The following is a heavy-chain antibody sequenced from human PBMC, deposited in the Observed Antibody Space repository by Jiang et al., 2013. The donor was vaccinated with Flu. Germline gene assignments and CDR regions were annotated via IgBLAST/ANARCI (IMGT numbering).Heavy chain of an antibody. J-gene: IGHJ4*02. CDR2: IYNSGNT. CDR3: ARGSGFDSPLEL. D-gene: IGHD5-12*01. CDR1: GGSLSRYY. V-gene: IGHV4-59*01. Sequence: GSGLVKPSETLSLICSVSGGSLSRYYWSWIRQSPGKGLEWIGYIYNSGNTNFSPSLTSRVNISRDTSNNHFSLKLSSVTAADTAVYYCARGSGFDSPLELWGQGTLVTVSS.